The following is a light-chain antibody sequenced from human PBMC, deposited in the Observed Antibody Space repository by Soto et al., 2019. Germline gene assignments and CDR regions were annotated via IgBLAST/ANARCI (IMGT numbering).Light chain of an antibody. CDR3: GSFTTSRIWV. Sequence: QSVLTQPPSVSAAPGQKVTISCSGSSSNIGNNYVSWYQQLPGTAPKLLIYDNNKRPSGIPDRFSGSKSGTSATLGITGLQTGDEADYYCGSFTTSRIWVFGGGTKLTVL. V-gene: IGLV1-51*01. J-gene: IGLJ3*02. CDR1: SSNIGNNY. CDR2: DNN.